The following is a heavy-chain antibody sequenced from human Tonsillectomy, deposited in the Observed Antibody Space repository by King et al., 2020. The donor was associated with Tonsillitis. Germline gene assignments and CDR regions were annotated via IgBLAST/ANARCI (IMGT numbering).Heavy chain of an antibody. V-gene: IGHV3-15*01. CDR2: IKSKTDGGTT. Sequence: VQLVESGGGLVKPGGSLRLSCAASGFTFSNAWMSWVRQAPGKGLEWVGRIKSKTDGGTTDYAAPVKGRFTISRDDSKNTLYLQMNSLKTEDTAVYYCTTDPAEYYYYYYGMDVWGQGTTVTVSS. CDR1: GFTFSNAW. CDR3: TTDPAEYYYYYYGMDV. J-gene: IGHJ6*02.